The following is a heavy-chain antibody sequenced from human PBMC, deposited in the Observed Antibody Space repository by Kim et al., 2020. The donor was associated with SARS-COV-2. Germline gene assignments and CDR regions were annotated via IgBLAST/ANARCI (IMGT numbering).Heavy chain of an antibody. D-gene: IGHD3-3*01. Sequence: GGSLRLSCAASGFTFSSYAMHWVRQAPGKGLEYVSAISSNGGSTYYANSVKGRFTISRDNSKNTLYLQMGSLRAEDMAVYYCARDQGITIFGVGPFRFSLGMDVWGQGTTVTVSS. CDR2: ISSNGGST. V-gene: IGHV3-64*01. J-gene: IGHJ6*02. CDR1: GFTFSSYA. CDR3: ARDQGITIFGVGPFRFSLGMDV.